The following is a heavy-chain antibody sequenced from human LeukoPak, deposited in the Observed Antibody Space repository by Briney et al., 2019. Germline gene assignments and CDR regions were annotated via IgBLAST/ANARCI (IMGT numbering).Heavy chain of an antibody. CDR2: IKEDGSED. J-gene: IGHJ4*02. D-gene: IGHD5-18*01. V-gene: IGHV3-7*01. Sequence: GGSLRLSCAASGFAFSRAWMSWLRQAPGKRLEWVANIKEDGSEDYYADSVKGRFAISKDNAKNSLYLQMNSLRAEDTAMYYCARDADGYEDWGQGTLVTVSS. CDR3: ARDADGYED. CDR1: GFAFSRAW.